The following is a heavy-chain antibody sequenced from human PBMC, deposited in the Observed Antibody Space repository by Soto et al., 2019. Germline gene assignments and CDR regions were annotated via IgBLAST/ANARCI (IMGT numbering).Heavy chain of an antibody. CDR2: IKSKTDGGTT. J-gene: IGHJ4*02. V-gene: IGHV3-15*01. CDR3: STGRGTRGRSWGGYYFDY. D-gene: IGHD3-16*01. CDR1: GFTFSNAW. Sequence: GGSLRLSCAASGFTFSNAWMSWVRQAPGKGLEWVGRIKSKTDGGTTDYAAPVKGRFTISRDDSKNTLYLQMNSLKTEDTDVYYCSTGRGTRGRSWGGYYFDYWGQGTLVTVSS.